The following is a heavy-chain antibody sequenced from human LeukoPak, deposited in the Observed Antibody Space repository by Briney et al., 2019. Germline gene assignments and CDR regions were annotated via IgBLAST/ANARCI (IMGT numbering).Heavy chain of an antibody. CDR1: GYTFTTYA. V-gene: IGHV7-4-1*02. CDR2: INSKTGNP. CDR3: AKGPGIVGAGGAFDI. Sequence: GASVKVSCKASGYTFTTYAMNWVRQAPGQGLEWIGWINSKTGNPIYAQGFTGRFVFSLDTSVSTAYLQISSLKSEDTAVYFCAKGPGIVGAGGAFDIWGQGQWSPSLQ. D-gene: IGHD1-26*01. J-gene: IGHJ3*02.